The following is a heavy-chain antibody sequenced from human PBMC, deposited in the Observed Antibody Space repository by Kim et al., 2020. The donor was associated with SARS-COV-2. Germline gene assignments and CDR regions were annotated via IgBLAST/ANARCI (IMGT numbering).Heavy chain of an antibody. V-gene: IGHV3-33*01. D-gene: IGHD6-13*01. CDR2: IWYDGSNK. Sequence: GGSLRLSCAASGFTFSSYGMHWVRQAPGKGLEWVAVIWYDGSNKYYADSVKGRFTISRDNSKNTLYLQMNSLRAEDTAVYYCARDDSSSWYYVGALTWYFDLWGRGTLVTVSS. J-gene: IGHJ2*01. CDR3: ARDDSSSWYYVGALTWYFDL. CDR1: GFTFSSYG.